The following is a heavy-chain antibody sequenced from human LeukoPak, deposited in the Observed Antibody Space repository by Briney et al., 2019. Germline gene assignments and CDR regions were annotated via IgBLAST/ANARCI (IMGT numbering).Heavy chain of an antibody. CDR3: ARTQSQSGTYRYYFGY. CDR2: IYYIRNT. V-gene: IGHV4-61*08. D-gene: IGHD1-26*01. Sequence: KPSETLSLTCTVSGASVGSAGYYWSWIRQPPGGGLEWIGYIYYIRNTNYNPSLKSRVTMSLDPSKNQFSLKLNSVTAADTAVYYCARTQSQSGTYRYYFGYWGQGTLVTVSS. J-gene: IGHJ4*02. CDR1: GASVGSAGYY.